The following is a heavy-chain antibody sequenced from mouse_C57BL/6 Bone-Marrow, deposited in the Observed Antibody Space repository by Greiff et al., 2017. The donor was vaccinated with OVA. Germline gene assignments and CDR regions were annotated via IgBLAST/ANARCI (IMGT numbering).Heavy chain of an antibody. Sequence: QVQLKQSGAELAKPGASVKLSCKASGYTFTSYWMHWVKQRPGQGLEWIGYINPSSGYTKYNQKFKGKATLTADKSSSTAYMQLSSLTYEDSAVYYCARTITTVEAWFAYWGQGTLVTVSA. J-gene: IGHJ3*01. CDR1: GYTFTSYW. D-gene: IGHD1-1*01. V-gene: IGHV1-7*01. CDR3: ARTITTVEAWFAY. CDR2: INPSSGYT.